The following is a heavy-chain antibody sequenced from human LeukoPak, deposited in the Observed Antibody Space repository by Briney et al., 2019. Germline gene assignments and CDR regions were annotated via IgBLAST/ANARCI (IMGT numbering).Heavy chain of an antibody. CDR3: ARLAWYYFDY. CDR1: GGSISSSSYY. CDR2: IYYSGST. J-gene: IGHJ4*02. D-gene: IGHD3/OR15-3a*01. Sequence: SETLSLTCTVSGGSISSSSYYWGWIRQPPGKGLEWIGSIYYSGSTYYNPSLKSRVTISVDTSKNQFSLKLSSVTAADTAVYYCARLAWYYFDYWGQGTLVTVSP. V-gene: IGHV4-39*01.